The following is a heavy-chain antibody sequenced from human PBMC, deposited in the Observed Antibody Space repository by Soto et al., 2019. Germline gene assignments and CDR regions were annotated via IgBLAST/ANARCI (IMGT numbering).Heavy chain of an antibody. D-gene: IGHD1-1*01. CDR1: GFTFSSYA. CDR3: AKFGMATTKRSPPYYIDY. CDR2: ISGSGGGT. Sequence: SLRLSFAASGFTFSSYAMSWVRQAPGKGLEWVSSISGSGGGTYYADSVKGRFTFSRDNSKNTLYLQMNSLRAEDTAVYYCAKFGMATTKRSPPYYIDYWGQGALVTVSS. V-gene: IGHV3-23*01. J-gene: IGHJ4*02.